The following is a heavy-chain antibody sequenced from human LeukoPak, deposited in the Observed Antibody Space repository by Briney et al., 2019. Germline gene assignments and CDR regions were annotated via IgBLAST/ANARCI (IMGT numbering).Heavy chain of an antibody. Sequence: GGSLRLSCTASGFTFSSYAMSWVRQAPGKGLQWVSAISGSGGSTYYADSVKGRFTISRDNSKNTLYPQMNSLRAEDTAVYYCAKSQWLVRWGNFDYWGQGTLVTVSS. V-gene: IGHV3-23*01. D-gene: IGHD6-19*01. J-gene: IGHJ4*02. CDR3: AKSQWLVRWGNFDY. CDR1: GFTFSSYA. CDR2: ISGSGGST.